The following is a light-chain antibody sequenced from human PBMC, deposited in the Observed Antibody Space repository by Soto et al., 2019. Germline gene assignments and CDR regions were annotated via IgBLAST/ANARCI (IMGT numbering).Light chain of an antibody. Sequence: EIVLTRSPATLSLSPGERDTLSCRASQSVISFLAWYQQKPGQAPRLLIYDASNRATGIPARFSGSGSGTDFTLTISSLEPEDFAVYYCQQRSNWPPALTFGGGTKVDIK. CDR1: QSVISF. CDR2: DAS. V-gene: IGKV3-11*01. CDR3: QQRSNWPPALT. J-gene: IGKJ4*01.